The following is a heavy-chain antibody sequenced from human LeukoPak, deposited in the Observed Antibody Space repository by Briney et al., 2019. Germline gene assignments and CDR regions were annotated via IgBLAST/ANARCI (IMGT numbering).Heavy chain of an antibody. CDR1: NYPITSDYY. CDR2: IFHSGIA. D-gene: IGHD3-3*01. CDR3: GRAGFGTAYNRFYYYMDV. Sequence: SETLSLTCAVSNYPITSDYYWVWIRPPPGQGLEWIGQIFHSGIAHYNPSLKSRVTMSVDTSRSQFSVNLNSVTAADTAVYYCGRAGFGTAYNRFYYYMDVWGKGTTVTVSS. V-gene: IGHV4-38-2*01. J-gene: IGHJ6*03.